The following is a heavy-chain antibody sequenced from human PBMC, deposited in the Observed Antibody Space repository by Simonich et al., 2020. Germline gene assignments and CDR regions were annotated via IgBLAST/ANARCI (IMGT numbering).Heavy chain of an antibody. CDR2: ISSSSSHI. CDR3: AREIEAGNAFDI. J-gene: IGHJ3*02. Sequence: EVQLVESGGGLVKPGGSLRISCTASGFTFSSYSMNWVRQAPGKGLEWVSSISSSSSHIYYADSGKGRFTISRDNAKNSLYLQMNSLRAEDTAVYYCAREIEAGNAFDIWGQGTMVTVSS. CDR1: GFTFSSYS. V-gene: IGHV3-21*01.